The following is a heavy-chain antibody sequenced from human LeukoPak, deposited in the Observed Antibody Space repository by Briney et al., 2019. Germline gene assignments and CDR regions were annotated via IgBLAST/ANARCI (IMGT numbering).Heavy chain of an antibody. CDR1: GFTFSSYA. V-gene: IGHV3-23*01. CDR3: AREGGNLDAFDI. D-gene: IGHD4-23*01. CDR2: ISGSGGST. Sequence: GGSLRLSCAASGFTFSSYAMSWVRQAPGKGLEWVSAISGSGGSTYYADSVKGRFTISRDNSKNTLCLQMNSLRAEDTAVYYCAREGGNLDAFDIWGQGTMVTVSS. J-gene: IGHJ3*02.